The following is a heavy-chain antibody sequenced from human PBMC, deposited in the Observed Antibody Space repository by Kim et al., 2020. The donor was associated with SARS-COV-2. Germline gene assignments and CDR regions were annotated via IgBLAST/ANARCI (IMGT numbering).Heavy chain of an antibody. J-gene: IGHJ4*02. D-gene: IGHD3-10*01. CDR3: ARVYGSGSYYKLGY. Sequence: AQKFQGRVTITADESTSTAYMELSSLRSEDTAVYYCARVYGSGSYYKLGYWGQGTLVTVSS. V-gene: IGHV1-69*01.